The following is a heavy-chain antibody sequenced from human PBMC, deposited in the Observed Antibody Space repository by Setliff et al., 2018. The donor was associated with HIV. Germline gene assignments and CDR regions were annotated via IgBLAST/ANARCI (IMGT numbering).Heavy chain of an antibody. J-gene: IGHJ3*02. D-gene: IGHD6-13*01. CDR1: GYTFTGYY. V-gene: IGHV1-2*06. Sequence: ASVKVSCKASGYTFTGYYMHWVRQAPGQGLEWVGRINPNSGDTNYAQKFQGRVTMTRDTSISTAYMELSRLRSDDTAVYYCARRGRQQSDACDIWGQGTMVTVSS. CDR2: INPNSGDT. CDR3: ARRGRQQSDACDI.